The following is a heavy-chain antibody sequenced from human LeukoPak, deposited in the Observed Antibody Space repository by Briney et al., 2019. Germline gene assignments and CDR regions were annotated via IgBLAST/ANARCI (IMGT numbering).Heavy chain of an antibody. CDR1: GYTFTSYG. CDR2: IIPIFGTA. Sequence: SVKVSCKASGYTFTSYGISWVRQAPGQGLEWMGGIIPIFGTANYAQKFQGRVTITTDESTSTAYMELSSLRSEDTAVYYCARDGHRVVALRPYYSYYMAVGGKGPRVPVP. V-gene: IGHV1-69*05. CDR3: ARDGHRVVALRPYYSYYMAV. D-gene: IGHD3-16*01. J-gene: IGHJ6*03.